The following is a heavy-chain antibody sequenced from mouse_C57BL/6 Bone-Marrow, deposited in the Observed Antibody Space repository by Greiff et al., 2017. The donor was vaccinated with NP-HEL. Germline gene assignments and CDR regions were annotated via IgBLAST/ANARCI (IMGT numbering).Heavy chain of an antibody. Sequence: SGAELARPGASVKLSCKASGYTFTSSGISWVKQRTGQGLGWIGEIYPRSGNTYYNEKFKGKATLTADKSSSTAYMELRSLTSEDSAVYFCARWDTTVVEGDYFDYWGQGTTLTVSS. J-gene: IGHJ2*01. D-gene: IGHD1-1*01. CDR2: IYPRSGNT. CDR1: GYTFTSSG. CDR3: ARWDTTVVEGDYFDY. V-gene: IGHV1-81*01.